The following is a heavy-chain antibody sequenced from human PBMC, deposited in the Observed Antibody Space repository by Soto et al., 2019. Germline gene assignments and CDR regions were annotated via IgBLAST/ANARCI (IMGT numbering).Heavy chain of an antibody. Sequence: SVKVSCKASGGTFSSYAISWVRQAPGQGLESMGGIIPIFGTANYAQKFQGRVTITADESTSTAYMELSSLRSEDTAVYYCARGESCTSTSLYRPRNYSYYYGMDVWGKGTTVTVSS. J-gene: IGHJ6*04. CDR2: IIPIFGTA. CDR3: ARGESCTSTSLYRPRNYSYYYGMDV. V-gene: IGHV1-69*13. CDR1: GGTFSSYA. D-gene: IGHD2-2*01.